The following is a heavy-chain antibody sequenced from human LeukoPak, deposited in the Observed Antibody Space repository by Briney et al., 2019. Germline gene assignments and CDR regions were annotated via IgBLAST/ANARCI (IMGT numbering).Heavy chain of an antibody. CDR1: GGSISSYY. CDR3: VRIVSPAFDI. V-gene: IGHV4-59*01. D-gene: IGHD3-22*01. J-gene: IGHJ3*02. Sequence: SETLSLTCTVSGGSISSYYWSWIRQPPGKGLEWIGYIYYSGSTNYNPSLKSRVTISVDTSKNQFSLKLSSVTAADAAVYYCVRIVSPAFDIRGQGTMVTVSS. CDR2: IYYSGST.